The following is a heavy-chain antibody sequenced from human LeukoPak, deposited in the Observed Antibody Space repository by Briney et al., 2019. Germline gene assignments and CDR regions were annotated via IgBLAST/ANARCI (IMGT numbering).Heavy chain of an antibody. Sequence: GGSLRLSCAASGFTFSSYEMNWVRQAPGKGPEWVSYISSSGSTIYYADSVKGRFTISRDNDKNSLYLQMNTMRAADTAVYGCARGAYYFDSSFDYGGRETLGTVSS. J-gene: IGHJ4*02. CDR3: ARGAYYFDSSFDY. V-gene: IGHV3-48*03. D-gene: IGHD3-22*01. CDR1: GFTFSSYE. CDR2: ISSSGSTI.